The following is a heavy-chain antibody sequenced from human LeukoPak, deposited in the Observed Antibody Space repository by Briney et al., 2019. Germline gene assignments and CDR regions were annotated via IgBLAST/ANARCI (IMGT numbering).Heavy chain of an antibody. J-gene: IGHJ5*02. CDR1: GFTFSSYS. CDR3: ARDHENWFDP. CDR2: ISSSSSYI. Sequence: RAGGSLRLSCAASGFTFSSYSMNWVRQAPGKGLEWVSSISSSSSYIYYADSVKGRFTISRDNAKNSLYLQMNSLRAEDTAVYYCARDHENWFDPWGQGTLVTVSS. V-gene: IGHV3-21*04.